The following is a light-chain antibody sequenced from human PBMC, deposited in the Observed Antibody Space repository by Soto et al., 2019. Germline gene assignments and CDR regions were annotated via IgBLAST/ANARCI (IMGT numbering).Light chain of an antibody. CDR2: DDS. J-gene: IGLJ1*01. CDR1: NIGIRS. Sequence: SYELTKPPSVSVAPGQTARIPCGGDNIGIRSVHWYQQKPGQAPVVVVYDDSDRPSGIPERFSGSNAGNTATLTISRVEAGDEADYYCQVWDASSDNNVFGTGTKVTVL. V-gene: IGLV3-21*02. CDR3: QVWDASSDNNV.